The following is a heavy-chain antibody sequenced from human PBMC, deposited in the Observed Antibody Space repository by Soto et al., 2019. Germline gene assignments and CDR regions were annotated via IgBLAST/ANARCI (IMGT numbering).Heavy chain of an antibody. V-gene: IGHV3-33*01. CDR1: GFTFNSYG. J-gene: IGHJ4*02. CDR2: IWYDGSNE. D-gene: IGHD2-15*01. Sequence: PGGSLRLSCAASGFTFNSYGMHWVRQAPGKGLEWVAVIWYDGSNEYYADSVKGRFTISRDNSKNTLYLQVNSLRAEDTAVYYCARGGIVEHYFGHWGQGTLVTVSS. CDR3: ARGGIVEHYFGH.